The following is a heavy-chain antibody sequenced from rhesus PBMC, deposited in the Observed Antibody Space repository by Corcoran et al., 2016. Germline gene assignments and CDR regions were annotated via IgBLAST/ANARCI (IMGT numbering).Heavy chain of an antibody. CDR2: IYGGSGST. CDR3: ARDPSGSYLYGLDS. V-gene: IGHV4S7*01. D-gene: IGHD3-16*01. CDR1: GGSISDYYY. J-gene: IGHJ6*01. Sequence: QVQLQESGPGLVKPSETLSLTCAVYGGSISDYYYWSWIRQPPGKGLVWIGQIYGGSGSTNYNPSLESRVTVSKDTSKNQFSLKLSSVTAADTAVYYCARDPSGSYLYGLDSWGQGVVVTVSS.